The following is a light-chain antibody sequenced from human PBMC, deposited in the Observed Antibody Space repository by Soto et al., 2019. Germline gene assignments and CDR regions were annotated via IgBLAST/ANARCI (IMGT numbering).Light chain of an antibody. V-gene: IGKV3-11*01. Sequence: EIVLTQSPATLSLSPGERATLSCRASQSISSHLAWYQQKPGQAPRVLIYDASNRVTGIPARFSGSGSGTDFTLIISNLEPEDFAIYYCQQRAHWPRGTFGQGTKLEIK. J-gene: IGKJ2*01. CDR2: DAS. CDR1: QSISSH. CDR3: QQRAHWPRGT.